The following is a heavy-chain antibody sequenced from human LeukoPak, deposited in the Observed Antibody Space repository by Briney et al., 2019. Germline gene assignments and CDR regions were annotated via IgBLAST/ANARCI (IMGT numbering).Heavy chain of an antibody. D-gene: IGHD6-13*01. CDR1: GGTFSSYA. J-gene: IGHJ6*02. V-gene: IGHV1-69*13. Sequence: SVKVSCKASGGTFSSYAISWVRQAPGQGLEWMGGIIPIFGTANYAQKFQGRVTITADESTSTAYMELSSLRSENTAVYYCATGNLAAAGPYYYYGMDVWGQGTTVTVSS. CDR3: ATGNLAAAGPYYYYGMDV. CDR2: IIPIFGTA.